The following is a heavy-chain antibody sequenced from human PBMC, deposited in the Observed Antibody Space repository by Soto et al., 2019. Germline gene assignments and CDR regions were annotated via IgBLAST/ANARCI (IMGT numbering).Heavy chain of an antibody. CDR3: ARGASSGWTHSFDY. V-gene: IGHV3-74*01. J-gene: IGHJ4*02. CDR1: GFTFSSYW. D-gene: IGHD6-19*01. CDR2: INSAGSST. Sequence: EVQLVESGGGLVEPGGSLRLSCAASGFTFSSYWMHWVRQAPGKGLVWVARINSAGSSTNYADSVKGRLTISRDNAKNTVYLQMNSLRDEDTALYYCARGASSGWTHSFDYLGQGSLVTVSS.